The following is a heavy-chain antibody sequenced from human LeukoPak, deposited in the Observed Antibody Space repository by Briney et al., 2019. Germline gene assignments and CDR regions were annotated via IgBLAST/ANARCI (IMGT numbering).Heavy chain of an antibody. CDR1: GGSFRDYY. V-gene: IGHV4-34*04. D-gene: IGHD3-10*01. Sequence: SETLSLTCAVYGGSFRDYYWSWIRQPPGKGLEWIGEINHSGSTKQNPSLKSRATISVDPSKNQFSLKLTSVTAADTAVYYCARQLTYDSGNSFDYWGQGNLVTVSS. CDR3: ARQLTYDSGNSFDY. J-gene: IGHJ4*02. CDR2: INHSGST.